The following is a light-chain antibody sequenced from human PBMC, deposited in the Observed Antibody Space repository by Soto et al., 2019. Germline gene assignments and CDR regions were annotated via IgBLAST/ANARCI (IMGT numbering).Light chain of an antibody. J-gene: IGLJ1*01. CDR2: EVS. CDR1: SSDVGRYNY. CDR3: SSYTSSSTRV. V-gene: IGLV2-14*01. Sequence: QSVLTQPASVSGSPGQSITISCTGTSSDVGRYNYVSWYQQHPGKAPKLMISEVSNRPSGVPNRFSGSKSGNTASLTISGLQTEDEADYYCSSYTSSSTRVFGTGTRSPS.